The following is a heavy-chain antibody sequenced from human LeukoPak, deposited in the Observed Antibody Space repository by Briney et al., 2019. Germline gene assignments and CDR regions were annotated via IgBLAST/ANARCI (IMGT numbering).Heavy chain of an antibody. J-gene: IGHJ6*02. D-gene: IGHD1-7*01. CDR2: INPSGGST. V-gene: IGHV1-46*01. CDR3: ARVRLELRRKISNYGMDV. CDR1: GYTFTSYY. Sequence: ASAKVSCKASGYTFTSYYMHWVRQAPGQGLEWMGIINPSGGSTSYAQKFQGRVTMTRDTSTSTVYMELSSLRSEDTAVYYCARVRLELRRKISNYGMDVWGQGTTVTVSS.